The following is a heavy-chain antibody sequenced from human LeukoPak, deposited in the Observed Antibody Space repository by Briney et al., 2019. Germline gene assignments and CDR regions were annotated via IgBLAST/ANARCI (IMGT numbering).Heavy chain of an antibody. CDR1: GYTFTSYY. Sequence: ASVKVSCKASGYTFTSYYMHWVRQAPGQGLEWMGIINPSGGSTSYAQKFQGRVTMTRDMSTSTVYMELSSLRSEDTAVYYCARALYGSGSGPRYYYYYMDVWGKGTTVTVSS. J-gene: IGHJ6*03. V-gene: IGHV1-46*01. CDR2: INPSGGST. CDR3: ARALYGSGSGPRYYYYYMDV. D-gene: IGHD3-10*01.